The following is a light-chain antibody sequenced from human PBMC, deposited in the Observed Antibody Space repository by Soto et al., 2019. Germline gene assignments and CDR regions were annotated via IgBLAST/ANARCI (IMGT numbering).Light chain of an antibody. V-gene: IGKV3-20*01. CDR1: QSVSSD. CDR2: RAS. CDR3: QQYGSSPLT. J-gene: IGKJ4*01. Sequence: EIVLTQSPGTLSLSPGERATLSCRASQSVSSDLAWYQQKPGQTPKVLIYRASSRATGIPDRFSGSGSGTDFTPTISRLEPEDFAVYYCQQYGSSPLTFGGGTKVDIK.